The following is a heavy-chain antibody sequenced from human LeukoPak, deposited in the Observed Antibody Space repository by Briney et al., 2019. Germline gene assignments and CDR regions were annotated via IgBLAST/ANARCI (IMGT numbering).Heavy chain of an antibody. J-gene: IGHJ4*02. CDR1: GFTFSSYA. CDR3: AKDLGRDGYNPH. V-gene: IGHV3-23*01. D-gene: IGHD5-24*01. Sequence: GGSLRLSCAASGFTFSSYAMSWVRQAPGKGLECASAISGSGGSTYYADSVKGRFTISRDNSKNTLYLQMNRLRAEDTAVYYCAKDLGRDGYNPHWGQGTLVTVSS. CDR2: ISGSGGST.